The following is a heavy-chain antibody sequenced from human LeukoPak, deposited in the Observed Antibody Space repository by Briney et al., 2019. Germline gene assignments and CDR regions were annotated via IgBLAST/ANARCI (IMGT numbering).Heavy chain of an antibody. D-gene: IGHD4-17*01. J-gene: IGHJ5*02. V-gene: IGHV3-74*01. CDR1: GFTFSSYW. CDR2: INSDGSST. Sequence: PGGSLRLSCAASGFTFSSYWMHWVRQAPGKGLVWVSRINSDGSSTSYADSVKGRFTISRDNAKNTLYLQMNSLRAEDTAVYYCAREVTTGTLYGDYNWFDHWGQGTLVTVSS. CDR3: AREVTTGTLYGDYNWFDH.